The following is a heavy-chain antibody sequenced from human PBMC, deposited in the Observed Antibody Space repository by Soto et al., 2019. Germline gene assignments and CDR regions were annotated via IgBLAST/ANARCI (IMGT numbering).Heavy chain of an antibody. CDR1: GDSISGYY. Sequence: SDTLSLTCTFSGDSISGYYWSWIREPPGKGLEWIGYMYNTGSTVYNPSFKSRVTISVDTSKNQFSLKLNSVTAADTAVYYCARDLWGYCGTDCYPLDVWGQGTTVT. CDR2: MYNTGST. V-gene: IGHV4-59*01. CDR3: ARDLWGYCGTDCYPLDV. D-gene: IGHD2-21*02. J-gene: IGHJ6*02.